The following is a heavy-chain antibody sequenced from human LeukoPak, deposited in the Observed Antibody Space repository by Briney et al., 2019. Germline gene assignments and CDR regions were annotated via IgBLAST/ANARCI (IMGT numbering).Heavy chain of an antibody. Sequence: PGGSLRLSCAASGLSFIDYYMSWIRQAPGKGLEWVSYISSRGRTIYYADSVKGRFTISRDNAKNSLFLEMNNLRADDTAIYYCATSDRGGEDGFDVWGRGTLVIVSS. CDR3: ATSDRGGEDGFDV. D-gene: IGHD3-10*01. CDR1: GLSFIDYY. CDR2: ISSRGRTI. J-gene: IGHJ3*01. V-gene: IGHV3-11*01.